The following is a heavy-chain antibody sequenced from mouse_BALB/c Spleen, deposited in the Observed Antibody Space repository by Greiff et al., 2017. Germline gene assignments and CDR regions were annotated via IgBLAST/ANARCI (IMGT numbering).Heavy chain of an antibody. V-gene: IGHV5-12-2*01. CDR1: GFTFSSYT. D-gene: IGHD2-1*01. J-gene: IGHJ2*01. Sequence: EVQGVESGGGLVQPGGSLKLSCAASGFTFSSYTMSWVRQTPEKRLEWVAYISNGGGSTYYPDTVKGRFTISRDNAKNTLYLQMSSLKSEDTAMYYCARLFYGNYGNYFDYWGQGTTLTVSS. CDR3: ARLFYGNYGNYFDY. CDR2: ISNGGGST.